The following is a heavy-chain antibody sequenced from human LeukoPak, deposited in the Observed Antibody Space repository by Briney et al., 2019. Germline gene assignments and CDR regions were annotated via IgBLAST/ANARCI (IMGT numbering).Heavy chain of an antibody. Sequence: SETLSLTCTVSGGSISSYYWSWIRQPPGKGLEWIGEINHSGSTNYNPSLKSRVTISVDTSKNQFSLKLSSVTAADTAVYYCARGRDYDYVWGSYPKYYFDYWGQGTLVTVSS. CDR3: ARGRDYDYVWGSYPKYYFDY. V-gene: IGHV4-34*01. CDR2: INHSGST. CDR1: GGSISSYY. J-gene: IGHJ4*02. D-gene: IGHD3-16*01.